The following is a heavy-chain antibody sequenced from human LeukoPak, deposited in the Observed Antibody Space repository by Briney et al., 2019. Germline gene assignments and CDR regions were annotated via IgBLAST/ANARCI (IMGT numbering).Heavy chain of an antibody. D-gene: IGHD4-17*01. V-gene: IGHV4-59*01. CDR2: IYYSVIT. CDR1: GGSISSYY. Sequence: SETLSLTCTVYGGSISSYYGSWVRQPAGKGLEWIGYIYYSVITNYYPSLNSRVTISVDTSNNQFSLKLSSVTAADTAVYYCARGDYGDPFDYWGQGTLVTVSS. J-gene: IGHJ4*02. CDR3: ARGDYGDPFDY.